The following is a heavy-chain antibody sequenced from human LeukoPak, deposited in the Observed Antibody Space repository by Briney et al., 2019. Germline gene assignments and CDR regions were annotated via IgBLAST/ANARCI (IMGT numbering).Heavy chain of an antibody. CDR3: ARGRYCSGGYCSWYFDL. CDR1: GDSISSYY. V-gene: IGHV4-59*01. D-gene: IGHD2-15*01. J-gene: IGHJ2*01. CDR2: IYYSGNT. Sequence: PSETLSLTCSVSGDSISSYYWSWIRQPPGKGLEWIGYIYYSGNTKYNPSLKSRVTISVDTSRNQFSLKLSSVTAADTAVYYCARGRYCSGGYCSWYFDLWGRGTLVTVSS.